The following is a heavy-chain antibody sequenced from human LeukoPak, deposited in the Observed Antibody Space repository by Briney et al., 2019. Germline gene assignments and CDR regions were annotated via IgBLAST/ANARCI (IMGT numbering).Heavy chain of an antibody. V-gene: IGHV3-23*01. J-gene: IGHJ5*02. CDR3: AKGGYNWNGNWFDP. Sequence: GGSLRLSCAASGFTFSSYAMSWVRQAPGKGLEWVSAISGSGGSTYYADSVKGQFTISRDNSKNTLYLQMNSLRAEDTAVYYCAKGGYNWNGNWFDPWGQGTLVTVSS. CDR2: ISGSGGST. D-gene: IGHD1-1*01. CDR1: GFTFSSYA.